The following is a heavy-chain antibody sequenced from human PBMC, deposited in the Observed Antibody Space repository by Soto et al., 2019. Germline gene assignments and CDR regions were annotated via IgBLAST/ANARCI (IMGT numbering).Heavy chain of an antibody. V-gene: IGHV4-30-2*01. CDR1: GDSISSGSFS. CDR2: IYHSGTS. CDR3: ARGRLVPAVNFDY. D-gene: IGHD2-2*01. J-gene: IGHJ4*02. Sequence: QLQLQESGSGLVKPSQTLSLTCAVSGDSISSGSFSWSWIRQPPGKGLEWIGYIYHSGTSFYNPSLKSRVTISVDGSKNQFSLKVNSVTAADTAVYYCARGRLVPAVNFDYWGLGTLVTVSS.